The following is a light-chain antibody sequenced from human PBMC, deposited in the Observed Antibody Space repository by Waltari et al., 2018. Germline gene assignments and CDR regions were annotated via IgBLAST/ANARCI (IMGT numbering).Light chain of an antibody. CDR2: GAS. J-gene: IGKJ3*01. CDR1: KSISSQ. Sequence: IVMTQSPATLSVSPGERATLSCRASKSISSQLAWYQQKPGQAPRLLIYGASRATGIPARFSGSRSETEFTLTISSLQSEDFAVYFCQQYHESPPITFGPGTKVDIK. V-gene: IGKV3-15*01. CDR3: QQYHESPPIT.